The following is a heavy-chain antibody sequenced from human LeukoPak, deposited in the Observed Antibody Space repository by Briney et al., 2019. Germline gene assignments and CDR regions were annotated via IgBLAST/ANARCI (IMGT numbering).Heavy chain of an antibody. Sequence: GGSLGLSCAASGLTFSSYAMSWVRQAPGKGLGWVSAISGSGGSTYYADSVKGRFTISRDNSKNTLYLQMNSLRAEDTAVYYCAKGTTGLAVAGSDYWGQGTLVTVSS. CDR2: ISGSGGST. J-gene: IGHJ4*02. CDR3: AKGTTGLAVAGSDY. D-gene: IGHD6-19*01. CDR1: GLTFSSYA. V-gene: IGHV3-23*01.